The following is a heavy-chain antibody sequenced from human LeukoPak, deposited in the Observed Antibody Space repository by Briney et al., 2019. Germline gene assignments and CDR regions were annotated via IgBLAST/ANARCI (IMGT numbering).Heavy chain of an antibody. CDR1: GYTFTGYY. CDR2: ISAYNGNT. CDR3: ARAGVGAGPPSRF. D-gene: IGHD1-26*01. V-gene: IGHV1-18*04. Sequence: ASVKVSCKASGYTFTGYYMHWVRQAPGQGLEWMGWISAYNGNTNYAQKLQGRVTMTTDTSTSTAYMELRSLRSDDTAVYYCARAGVGAGPPSRFWGQGTMVTVSS. J-gene: IGHJ3*01.